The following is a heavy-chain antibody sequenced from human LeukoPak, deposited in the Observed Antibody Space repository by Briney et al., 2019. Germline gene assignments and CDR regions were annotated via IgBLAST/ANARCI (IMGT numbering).Heavy chain of an antibody. J-gene: IGHJ4*02. CDR2: ISGDGSST. V-gene: IGHV3-74*01. CDR1: GFTFSSYW. Sequence: GGSLRLSCAASGFTFSSYWMHWVRQAPGKGLVWVSRISGDGSSTIYAESVKGRFTISRDNAKNTLYLQMNSLRAEDTAVYYCARGLPFDYWGQGILVTVSS. CDR3: ARGLPFDY.